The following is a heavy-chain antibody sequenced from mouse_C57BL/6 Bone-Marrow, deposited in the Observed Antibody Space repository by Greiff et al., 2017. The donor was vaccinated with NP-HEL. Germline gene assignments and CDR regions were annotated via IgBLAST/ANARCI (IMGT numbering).Heavy chain of an antibody. CDR2: IYPGNSDT. V-gene: IGHV1-5*01. Sequence: EVQLQQSGTVLARPGASVKMSCKTSGYTFTSYWMHWVKQRPGQGLEWIGAIYPGNSDTSYNQKFKGKAKLTAVTSASTAYMELSSLTNEDSAVYYCTRWEGPGYAMDYWGQGTSVTVSS. CDR1: GYTFTSYW. D-gene: IGHD4-1*01. CDR3: TRWEGPGYAMDY. J-gene: IGHJ4*01.